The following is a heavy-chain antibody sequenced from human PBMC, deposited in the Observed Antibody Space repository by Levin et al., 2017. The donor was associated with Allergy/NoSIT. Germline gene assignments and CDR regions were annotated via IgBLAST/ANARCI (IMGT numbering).Heavy chain of an antibody. V-gene: IGHV3-23*01. CDR2: ISDSGLDT. Sequence: PGGSLRLSCTASGFPFSMYAMDWVRQAPGKGLESIASISDSGLDTYYKDSVRGRFTISRDNSRNTVYLQMNRLRAEDTAKYYCTRVLSQVRYYWYGLDVWGQGTTVTVSS. CDR1: GFPFSMYA. CDR3: TRVLSQVRYYWYGLDV. D-gene: IGHD2-8*01. J-gene: IGHJ6*02.